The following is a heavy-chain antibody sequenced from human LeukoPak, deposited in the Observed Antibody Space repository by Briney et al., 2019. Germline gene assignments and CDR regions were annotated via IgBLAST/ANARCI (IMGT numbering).Heavy chain of an antibody. D-gene: IGHD5-24*01. CDR2: ISGSGIST. CDR1: GFTFSIHA. J-gene: IGHJ4*02. Sequence: GGSLRLSCAASGFTFSIHAMNWVRQAPGKGLEWVSSISGSGISTYYADSVKGRFTISRDNSKSTVYLQVNSLRVEDTAVYYCAKDRFGYNKSIDCWGQGTLVTVSS. V-gene: IGHV3-23*01. CDR3: AKDRFGYNKSIDC.